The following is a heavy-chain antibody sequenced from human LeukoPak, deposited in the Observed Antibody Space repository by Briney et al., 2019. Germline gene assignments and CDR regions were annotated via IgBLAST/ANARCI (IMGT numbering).Heavy chain of an antibody. Sequence: KPSETLSLTCTVSGGSISSYYWSWIRQPPGKGLEWIGYIYYSGSINYNPSLKSRVTISVDTSKNQFSLKLSSVTAADTAVYYCARGLTVGYDSSGYYPIYYYYYMDVWGKGTTVTVSS. D-gene: IGHD3-22*01. CDR3: ARGLTVGYDSSGYYPIYYYYYMDV. CDR2: IYYSGSI. CDR1: GGSISSYY. J-gene: IGHJ6*03. V-gene: IGHV4-59*12.